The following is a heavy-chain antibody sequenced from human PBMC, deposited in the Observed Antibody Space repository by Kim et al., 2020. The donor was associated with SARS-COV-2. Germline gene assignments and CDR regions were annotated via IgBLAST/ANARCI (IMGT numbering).Heavy chain of an antibody. D-gene: IGHD3-10*01. CDR2: IKSKTDGGTT. Sequence: GGSLRLSCAASGFTFSNAWMSWVRQAPGKGLEWVGRIKSKTDGGTTDYAAPVKGRFTISRDDSKNTLYLQMNSLKTEDTAVYYCTRSAIGVPRGYYYYYGMDVWGQGTTVTVSS. CDR1: GFTFSNAW. V-gene: IGHV3-15*01. CDR3: TRSAIGVPRGYYYYYGMDV. J-gene: IGHJ6*02.